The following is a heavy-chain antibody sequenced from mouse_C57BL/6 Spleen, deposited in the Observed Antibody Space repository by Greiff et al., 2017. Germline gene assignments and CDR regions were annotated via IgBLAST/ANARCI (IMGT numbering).Heavy chain of an antibody. D-gene: IGHD2-3*01. CDR2: ISSGGSYT. CDR3: ATGIYDGYYFDY. Sequence: VQLQQSGGDLVKPGGSLKLSCAASGFTFSSYGMSWVRQTPDKRLEWVATISSGGSYTYYPDSVKGRFTISRDNAKNTLYLQMSSLKSEDTAMYYCATGIYDGYYFDYWGQGTTLTVSS. J-gene: IGHJ2*01. CDR1: GFTFSSYG. V-gene: IGHV5-6*01.